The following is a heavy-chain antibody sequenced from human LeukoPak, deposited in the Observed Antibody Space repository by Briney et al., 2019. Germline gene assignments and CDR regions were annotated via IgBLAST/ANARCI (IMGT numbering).Heavy chain of an antibody. D-gene: IGHD6-13*01. CDR2: ISWISGSI. J-gene: IGHJ4*02. CDR1: GFTFDDYA. V-gene: IGHV3-9*01. CDR3: AKIAAAGHFDY. Sequence: GGSLRLSCAASGFTFDDYAMHWVRQAPGKGLEWVSGISWISGSIGYADSGKGRFTISRDNAKNSLYLQMNSLRAEDTALYYCAKIAAAGHFDYWGQGTLVTVSS.